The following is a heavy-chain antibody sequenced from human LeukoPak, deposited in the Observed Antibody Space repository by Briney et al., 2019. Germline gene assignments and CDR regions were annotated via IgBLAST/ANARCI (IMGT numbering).Heavy chain of an antibody. D-gene: IGHD6-13*01. CDR3: AKVTEVAAAGTGFYFDY. Sequence: GGSLRLSCAAFGFTFSSYAMNWVRQAPGKGLEWVSAISGGAGTTYYADSVKGRFTISRDNSKNTLYLQMNSLRAEDTAVYYCAKVTEVAAAGTGFYFDYWGQGTLVTVSS. V-gene: IGHV3-23*01. CDR2: ISGGAGTT. J-gene: IGHJ4*02. CDR1: GFTFSSYA.